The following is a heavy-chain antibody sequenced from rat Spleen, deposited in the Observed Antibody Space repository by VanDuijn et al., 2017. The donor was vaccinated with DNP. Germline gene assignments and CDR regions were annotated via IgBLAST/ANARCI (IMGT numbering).Heavy chain of an antibody. J-gene: IGHJ2*01. Sequence: QVQLKESGPGLVQPSQTLSLTCTVAGFSLTIYNVHWVRQPPGKGLEWMGVVWNTGGTRYNSALRSRLTITKDTSKSQVFLKMHSLQTEDTAIYFGTRDRDYFDYWGQGVMVTVSS. V-gene: IGHV2-41*01. CDR1: GFSLTIYN. CDR2: VWNTGGT. CDR3: TRDRDYFDY.